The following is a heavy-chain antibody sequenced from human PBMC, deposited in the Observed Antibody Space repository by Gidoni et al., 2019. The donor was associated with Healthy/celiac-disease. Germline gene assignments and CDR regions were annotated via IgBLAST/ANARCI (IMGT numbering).Heavy chain of an antibody. D-gene: IGHD2-15*01. CDR1: GFTLGDYA. CDR3: TRDGPVEMATRLSDAAELDY. V-gene: IGHV3-49*04. CDR2: IRSKAYGGTT. Sequence: EVQLVESGGGLVQPGRSMRLSCTAAGFTLGDYAMRWVRQAPGKGLEWVGFIRSKAYGGTTEYAASVKGRFTISRDDSKSIAYLQMNSLKTEDTAVYYCTRDGPVEMATRLSDAAELDYWGQGTLVTVSS. J-gene: IGHJ4*02.